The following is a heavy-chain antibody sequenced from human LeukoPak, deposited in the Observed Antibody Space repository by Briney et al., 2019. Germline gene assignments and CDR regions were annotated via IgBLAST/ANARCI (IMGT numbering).Heavy chain of an antibody. CDR2: IIPIFGTA. V-gene: IGHV1-69*13. Sequence: SVKVSCKASGGTFSSFAISWVRQAPGQGLEWMGGIIPIFGTANYAQKFQGRVTIVADESKSTAYMELSSLRSEDTAVYYCARSTRIVGATTSFDYWGQGALVTVSS. D-gene: IGHD1-26*01. CDR1: GGTFSSFA. J-gene: IGHJ4*02. CDR3: ARSTRIVGATTSFDY.